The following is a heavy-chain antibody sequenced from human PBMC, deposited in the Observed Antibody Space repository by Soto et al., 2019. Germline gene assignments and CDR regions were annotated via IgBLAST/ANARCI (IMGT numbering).Heavy chain of an antibody. V-gene: IGHV4-34*01. CDR3: AGNIVATISSFDY. CDR2: INHSGST. J-gene: IGHJ4*02. Sequence: SETLSLTCAVYGESFSGYYWSWIRQPPGKGLEWIGEINHSGSTNYNPSLKSRVTMSVDTSKNQFSLKLSSVTAADTAMYYCAGNIVATISSFDYWGKGTLVTVS. D-gene: IGHD5-12*01. CDR1: GESFSGYY.